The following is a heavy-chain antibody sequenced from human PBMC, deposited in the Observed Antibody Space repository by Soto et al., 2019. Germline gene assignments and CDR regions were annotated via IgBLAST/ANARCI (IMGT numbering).Heavy chain of an antibody. CDR3: ARDQDTEWPMPQEY. CDR1: GYTFSSYG. D-gene: IGHD3-3*01. V-gene: IGHV1-18*01. Sequence: QVQLVQSGAEVKKPGASVKVSCKASGYTFSSYGINWVRQAPGQGLEWVGWISAYNGNTNYAQKLQGRVTMTTDTSTSTAYMELRSLRSDDTAVYYCARDQDTEWPMPQEYWGQGTLVTVSS. J-gene: IGHJ4*02. CDR2: ISAYNGNT.